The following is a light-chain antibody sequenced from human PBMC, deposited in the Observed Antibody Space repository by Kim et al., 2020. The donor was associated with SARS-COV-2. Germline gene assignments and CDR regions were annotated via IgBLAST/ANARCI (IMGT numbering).Light chain of an antibody. Sequence: EIVMTQSPATLSVSPGERATLSCRASQSISSNLAWYQQKPGQAPRLLIYAVSARATGIPARFSGSGSGTEFTLTISSLQSEDFAVYYCQQYNDWLRTFGPGTKVDIK. CDR3: QQYNDWLRT. J-gene: IGKJ3*01. CDR2: AVS. V-gene: IGKV3-15*01. CDR1: QSISSN.